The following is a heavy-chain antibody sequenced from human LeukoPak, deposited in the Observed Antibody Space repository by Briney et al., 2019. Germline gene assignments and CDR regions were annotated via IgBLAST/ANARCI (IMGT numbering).Heavy chain of an antibody. Sequence: ASVKVSCKASGYTFTGYYMHWVRQAPGQGLEWMGWFNPNSGGTNYAQKFQGRVTMTRDTSISTAYMELSRLRSDDTAVYYCARESDYYYYMDVWGKGTTVTISS. CDR1: GYTFTGYY. CDR3: ARESDYYYYMDV. V-gene: IGHV1-2*02. CDR2: FNPNSGGT. J-gene: IGHJ6*03.